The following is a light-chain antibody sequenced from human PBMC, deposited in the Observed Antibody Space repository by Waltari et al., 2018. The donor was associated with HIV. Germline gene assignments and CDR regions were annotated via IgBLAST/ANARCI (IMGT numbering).Light chain of an antibody. CDR1: SSTIGAGFD. CDR3: RSYDRTLSGFV. CDR2: GNT. Sequence: QAILTQPPSVSGAPGQRVTISCTGTSSTIGAGFDVPWYQQAPGTAPKLLIFGNTNRPSGVPGRFSAYRFGTSASLTIAWLQADDEADYYCRSYDRTLSGFVFGSGTQVTV. V-gene: IGLV1-40*01. J-gene: IGLJ1*01.